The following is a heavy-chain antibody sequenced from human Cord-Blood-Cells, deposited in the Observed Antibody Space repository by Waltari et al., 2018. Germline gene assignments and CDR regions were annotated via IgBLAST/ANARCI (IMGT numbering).Heavy chain of an antibody. CDR1: GGSISSYY. CDR2: IYYSGST. J-gene: IGHJ4*02. D-gene: IGHD6-13*01. Sequence: QVQLQESGPGLVKPSETLSLTCTVSGGSISSYYWSWIRQPPGKGLEWIGYIYYSGSTNYNPSRKSRVTISVDTSKNQFSLKLSSVTAADTAVYYCARGAEGMSWYVDYWGQGTLVTVSS. CDR3: ARGAEGMSWYVDY. V-gene: IGHV4-59*01.